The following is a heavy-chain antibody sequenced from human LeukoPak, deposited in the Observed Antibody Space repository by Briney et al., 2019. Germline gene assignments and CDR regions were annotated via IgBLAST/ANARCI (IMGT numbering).Heavy chain of an antibody. D-gene: IGHD5-18*01. J-gene: IGHJ4*02. CDR3: ATGRRWIQLWLPFDY. CDR1: GYILTELS. CDR2: FDPEDGET. V-gene: IGHV1-24*01. Sequence: ASVKVSCKVSGYILTELSMHWVRQAPGKGLEWMGGFDPEDGETIYAQKFQGRVTMTEDTSTDTAYMELSSLRSEDTAVYYCATGRRWIQLWLPFDYWGQGTLVTVSS.